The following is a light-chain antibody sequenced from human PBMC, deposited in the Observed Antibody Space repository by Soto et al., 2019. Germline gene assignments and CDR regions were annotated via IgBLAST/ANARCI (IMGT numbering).Light chain of an antibody. CDR1: QSISSY. CDR2: AAS. CDR3: QQSYSTPRT. V-gene: IGKV1-39*01. J-gene: IGKJ1*01. Sequence: DIQMTQSPSSLSASVGDRVTITCRASQSISSYLNWYQQKPGKAPKLLIYAASSLQSGVPSRFSGSGSGTDFTLTISSLQPEDFASYYSQQSYSTPRTFCQGTKVESK.